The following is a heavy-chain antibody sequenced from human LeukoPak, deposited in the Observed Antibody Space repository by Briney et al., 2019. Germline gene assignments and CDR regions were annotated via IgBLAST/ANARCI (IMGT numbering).Heavy chain of an antibody. CDR1: GGSISSYY. CDR3: ARGREGSSWYFDY. CDR2: IYYSGST. D-gene: IGHD6-13*01. Sequence: SETLSLTCTVSGGSISSYYWSWIRQPPGKGLEWIGYIYYSGSTNYNPSLKSRVTISVDTTKNQFSLKLSSVTAADTAVYYCARGREGSSWYFDYWGQGTLVTVSS. J-gene: IGHJ4*02. V-gene: IGHV4-59*01.